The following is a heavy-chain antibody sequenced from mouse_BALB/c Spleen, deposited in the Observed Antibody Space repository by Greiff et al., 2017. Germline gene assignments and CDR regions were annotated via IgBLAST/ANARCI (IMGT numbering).Heavy chain of an antibody. CDR3: AREGGVTGTDYAMDY. V-gene: IGHV1-18*01. J-gene: IGHJ4*01. CDR1: GYTFTEYT. D-gene: IGHD4-1*01. Sequence: EVKLQQSGPELVKPGASVKISCKTSGYTFTEYTMHWVKQSHGKSLEWIGGINPNNGGTSYNQKFKGKATLTVDKSSSTAYMELRSLTSEDSAVYYCAREGGVTGTDYAMDYWGQGTSVTVSS. CDR2: INPNNGGT.